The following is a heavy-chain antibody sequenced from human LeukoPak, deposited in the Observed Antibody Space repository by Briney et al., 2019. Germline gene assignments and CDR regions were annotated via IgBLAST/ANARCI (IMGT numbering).Heavy chain of an antibody. D-gene: IGHD2-15*01. CDR3: ARRDTNSGVDP. CDR2: INHSGST. Sequence: LSETLSLTCAVYGGSFSGYYWSWIRQPPGKGLEWIGEINHSGSTDYNPSLKSRVTISIDTSKNQFSLKLSSVTAADTAVYYCARRDTNSGVDPWGQGTLVTVSS. CDR1: GGSFSGYY. V-gene: IGHV4-34*01. J-gene: IGHJ5*02.